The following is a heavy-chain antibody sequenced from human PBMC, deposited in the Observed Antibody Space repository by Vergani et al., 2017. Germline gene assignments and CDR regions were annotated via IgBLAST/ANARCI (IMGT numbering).Heavy chain of an antibody. CDR1: GFTFSSYG. V-gene: IGHV3-33*01. D-gene: IGHD1-1*01. CDR3: AREVNGRIGY. Sequence: QVQLVESGGGVVQPGRSLRLSCAASGFTFSSYGMHWVRQAPGKGLEWVAVIWYDGSNKYYADSVKGRFTISRDNSKNSLYLQMNSLRAEDTAVYYCAREVNGRIGYWGQGTLVTVSS. CDR2: IWYDGSNK. J-gene: IGHJ4*02.